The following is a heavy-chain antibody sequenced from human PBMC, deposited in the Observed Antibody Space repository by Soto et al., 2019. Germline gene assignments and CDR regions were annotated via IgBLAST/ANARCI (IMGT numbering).Heavy chain of an antibody. CDR2: IWYDGSNK. J-gene: IGHJ6*02. CDR3: ARVREAHTGGLTYYYYGMDV. Sequence: TGGSLRLSCAASGFTFSSYGMHWVRQAPGKGLEWVAVIWYDGSNKYYADSVKGRFTISRDNSKNTLYLQMNSLRAEDTAVYYCARVREAHTGGLTYYYYGMDVWGQGTTVTVSS. D-gene: IGHD1-26*01. CDR1: GFTFSSYG. V-gene: IGHV3-33*01.